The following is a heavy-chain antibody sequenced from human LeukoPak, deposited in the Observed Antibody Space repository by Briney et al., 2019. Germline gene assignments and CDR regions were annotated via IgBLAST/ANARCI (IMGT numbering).Heavy chain of an antibody. D-gene: IGHD3-10*01. V-gene: IGHV4-59*01. CDR2: IYYSGST. CDR1: GGSISSYY. J-gene: IGHJ4*02. CDR3: ARGGFGETYLDY. Sequence: SETLSLTCTVSGGSISSYYWSWIRQPPGKGLEWIGYIYYSGSTNYNPSLKSRVTISVDTSKNQFSLKLSSVTAADTAVYYYARGGFGETYLDYWGQGTLVTVSS.